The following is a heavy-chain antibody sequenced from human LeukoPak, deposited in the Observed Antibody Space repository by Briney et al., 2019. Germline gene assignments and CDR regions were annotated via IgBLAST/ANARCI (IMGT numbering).Heavy chain of an antibody. CDR1: GFTLSGYD. CDR3: VRDTISSGLSGGFDL. CDR2: IGRAGDT. V-gene: IGHV3-13*04. Sequence: GGSLRLSCAASGFTLSGYDMHWVRQATGKGPEWVSAIGRAGDTYYSGSVKGRFTISRENGKNSLYLQMNSLRAGDTAVYYCVRDTISSGLSGGFDLWGRGTLVTVSS. D-gene: IGHD3-10*01. J-gene: IGHJ2*01.